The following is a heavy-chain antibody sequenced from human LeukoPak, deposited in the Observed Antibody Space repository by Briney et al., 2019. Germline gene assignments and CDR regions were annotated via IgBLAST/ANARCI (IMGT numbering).Heavy chain of an antibody. D-gene: IGHD6-19*01. V-gene: IGHV3-23*01. CDR3: AKDDSGGRA. CDR2: ISGNDDST. J-gene: IGHJ4*02. CDR1: GFTFNTYA. Sequence: QPGGSPRLSCAASGFTFNTYAMSWVRQAPGKGLEWVSTISGNDDSTYYADSVKGRFTISRDTSKNTLYVQMNSLRAEDTAIYYCAKDDSGGRAWGQGTLVTVSS.